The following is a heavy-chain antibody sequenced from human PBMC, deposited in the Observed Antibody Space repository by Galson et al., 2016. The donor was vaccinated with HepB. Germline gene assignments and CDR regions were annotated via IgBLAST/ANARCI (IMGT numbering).Heavy chain of an antibody. CDR3: ATHPEHPHGSS. Sequence: SLRLSCAVSGFTVNNNYMSWVRQAPGKGLEGVSVMYSGGVTNYGDSAKGRATISRDNSKNILYLQLNSLRVEDTGVYYCATHPEHPHGSSGGQGTLVTVSS. V-gene: IGHV3-66*01. CDR2: MYSGGVT. J-gene: IGHJ4*02. D-gene: IGHD1/OR15-1a*01. CDR1: GFTVNNNY.